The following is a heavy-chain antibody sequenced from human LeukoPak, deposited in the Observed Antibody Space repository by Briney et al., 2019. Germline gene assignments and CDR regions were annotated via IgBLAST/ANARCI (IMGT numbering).Heavy chain of an antibody. Sequence: ASVKVSCKASGGTFSSYAISWVRQAPGQGLEWMGGIIPIFGTASYAQKFQGRVTITTDESTSTAYMELSSLRSEDTAVYYCARGAETIFGVVIPLYYFDYWGQGTLVTVSS. CDR1: GGTFSSYA. V-gene: IGHV1-69*05. J-gene: IGHJ4*02. D-gene: IGHD3-3*01. CDR3: ARGAETIFGVVIPLYYFDY. CDR2: IIPIFGTA.